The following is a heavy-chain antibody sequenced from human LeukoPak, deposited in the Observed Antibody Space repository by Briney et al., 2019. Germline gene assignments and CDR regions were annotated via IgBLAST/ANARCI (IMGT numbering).Heavy chain of an antibody. CDR1: GGSISSHY. CDR3: ARATLYQQLGPLDAFDI. V-gene: IGHV4-4*07. Sequence: PSETLSLTCTVSGGSISSHYWGWIRQPAGKGLEWIGRIYTSGSTNYNPSLKSRVTMSVDTSKNQFSLKLSSVTAADTAVYYCARATLYQQLGPLDAFDIWGQGTMVTVSS. J-gene: IGHJ3*02. CDR2: IYTSGST. D-gene: IGHD6-13*01.